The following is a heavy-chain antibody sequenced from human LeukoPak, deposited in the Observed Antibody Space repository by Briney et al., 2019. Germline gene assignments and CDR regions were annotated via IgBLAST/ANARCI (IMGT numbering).Heavy chain of an antibody. CDR2: ISSSSSTI. D-gene: IGHD5-24*01. J-gene: IGHJ6*02. V-gene: IGHV3-48*04. Sequence: SGGSLRLSCAASGFTFSSYSMNWVRQAPGKGLEWVSYISSSSSTIYYADSVKGRFTISRDNAKNSLYLQMNSLRAEDTAVYYCARILGDGYFYYYYGMDVWGQGTTVTVSS. CDR3: ARILGDGYFYYYYGMDV. CDR1: GFTFSSYS.